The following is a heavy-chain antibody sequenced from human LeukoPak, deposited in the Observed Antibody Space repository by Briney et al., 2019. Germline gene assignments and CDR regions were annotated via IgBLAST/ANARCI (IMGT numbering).Heavy chain of an antibody. J-gene: IGHJ4*02. CDR1: GGSISSYY. CDR2: IYTSGST. D-gene: IGHD2-21*02. V-gene: IGHV4-4*07. Sequence: SETLSLTCTVSGGSISSYYWSWIRQPAGKGLEWIGRIYTSGSTNYNPSLKGRVTMSVDTSKNQFSLKLSSVTAADTAVYYCTRGRGIVVVTAIISKYYFDYWGQGTLVTVSS. CDR3: TRGRGIVVVTAIISKYYFDY.